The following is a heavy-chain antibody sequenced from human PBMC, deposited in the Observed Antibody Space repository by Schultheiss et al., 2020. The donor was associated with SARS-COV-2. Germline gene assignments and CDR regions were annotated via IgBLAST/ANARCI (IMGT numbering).Heavy chain of an antibody. J-gene: IGHJ6*02. Sequence: SETLSLTCTVSGGSISSYYWSWIRQPPGKGLQWIGEINHRGSTNYNPSLKSRVTISVDTSKNQFSLKLSSVTAADTAVYFCAKMGVILESYAMTVWGQGTTVTVSS. CDR1: GGSISSYY. D-gene: IGHD5-24*01. CDR3: AKMGVILESYAMTV. CDR2: INHRGST. V-gene: IGHV4-59*01.